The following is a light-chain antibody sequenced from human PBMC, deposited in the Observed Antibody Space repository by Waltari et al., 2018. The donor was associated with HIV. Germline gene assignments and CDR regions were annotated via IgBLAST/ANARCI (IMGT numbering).Light chain of an antibody. Sequence: EIVLTQSPGTLSLSPGERATLSCRASRSVSSSHLAWYQQKPGQAPRLLLYVASTRATGIPDRFSGSGSGTEFTLTVSRLEPEDFAVYYCQQYDSSPPGTFGQGTKVEIK. CDR2: VAS. V-gene: IGKV3-20*01. CDR3: QQYDSSPPGT. J-gene: IGKJ1*01. CDR1: RSVSSSH.